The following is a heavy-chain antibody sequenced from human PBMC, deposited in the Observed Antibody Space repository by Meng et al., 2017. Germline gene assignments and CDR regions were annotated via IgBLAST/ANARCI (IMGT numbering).Heavy chain of an antibody. J-gene: IGHJ5*02. CDR2: INPSGGST. CDR3: ARVGYYGSGSYSWFDP. Sequence: ASVKVSCKASGYTFTSYYMHWVRQAPGQGLEWMGIINPSGGSTSYAQKSQGRVTMTRDTSTSTVYMELSSLRSEDTAVYYCARVGYYGSGSYSWFDPWGQGTLVTVSS. V-gene: IGHV1-46*01. D-gene: IGHD3-10*01. CDR1: GYTFTSYY.